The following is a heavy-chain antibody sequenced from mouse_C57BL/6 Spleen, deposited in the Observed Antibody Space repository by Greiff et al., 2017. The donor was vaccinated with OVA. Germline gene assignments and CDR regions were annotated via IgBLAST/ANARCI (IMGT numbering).Heavy chain of an antibody. Sequence: VQLQQSGAELVRPGASVKLSCTASGFNIKDDYMHWVKQRPEQGLEWIGWIDPENGDTEYASKFQGKATITADTSSNTAYLQLSSQTSEDTAVYYCTTMTAQNYWGQGTTLTVSS. J-gene: IGHJ2*01. D-gene: IGHD3-2*02. V-gene: IGHV14-4*01. CDR1: GFNIKDDY. CDR3: TTMTAQNY. CDR2: IDPENGDT.